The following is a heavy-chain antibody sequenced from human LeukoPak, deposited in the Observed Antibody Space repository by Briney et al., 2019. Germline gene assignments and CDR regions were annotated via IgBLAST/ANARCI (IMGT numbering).Heavy chain of an antibody. CDR2: ISGSGGST. D-gene: IGHD5-18*01. CDR3: TKGTIWLPFDY. Sequence: GGSLRLSCAASGFTFSSYTMNWARQAPGKGLEWVSAISGSGGSTYYADSVKGRFTISRDNSKNTLYLQMNSLRAEDTAVYYCTKGTIWLPFDYWGQGTLVTVSS. V-gene: IGHV3-23*01. CDR1: GFTFSSYT. J-gene: IGHJ4*02.